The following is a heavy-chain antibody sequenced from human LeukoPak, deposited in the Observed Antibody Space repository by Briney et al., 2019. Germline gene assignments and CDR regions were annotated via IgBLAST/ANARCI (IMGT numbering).Heavy chain of an antibody. J-gene: IGHJ4*02. CDR1: GFTFSSYW. D-gene: IGHD4-17*01. V-gene: IGHV3-7*01. CDR2: IKQDGGEK. Sequence: QPGRSLRLSCTASGFTFSSYWMSWVRQAPGKGLEWVANIKQDGGEKYYVDSVKGRFTISRDNAKNSLYLQMNSLRAEDTAVYYCARLGARQVLDYWGQGTLVTVSS. CDR3: ARLGARQVLDY.